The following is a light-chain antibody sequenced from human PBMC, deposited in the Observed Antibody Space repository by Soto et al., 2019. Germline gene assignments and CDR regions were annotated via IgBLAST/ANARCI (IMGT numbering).Light chain of an antibody. CDR2: KAS. V-gene: IGKV1-5*03. J-gene: IGKJ5*01. CDR1: QSINSW. Sequence: DIQMTQSPSTLSASVGDRVTITCRASQSINSWLAWYQQKPGKAPKLLIYKASSLKSGVPSRFSGSGSGTEFTLTISSLQPDDFAAYYCQQYEIYPITFGQGTRLEIK. CDR3: QQYEIYPIT.